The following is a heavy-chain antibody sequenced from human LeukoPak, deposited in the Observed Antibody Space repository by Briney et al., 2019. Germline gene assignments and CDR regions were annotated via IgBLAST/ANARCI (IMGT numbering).Heavy chain of an antibody. Sequence: GGSLRLSCAASGFTFSSYAMHWVRQAPGKGLEWVAVISYDGSNKYYADSVKGRFTISRDNSKNTLYLQMNSLRAEDTAVYYCARDPRRPTVTITSYYFDYWGQGTLVTVSS. J-gene: IGHJ4*02. CDR1: GFTFSSYA. D-gene: IGHD4-17*01. CDR2: ISYDGSNK. V-gene: IGHV3-30*01. CDR3: ARDPRRPTVTITSYYFDY.